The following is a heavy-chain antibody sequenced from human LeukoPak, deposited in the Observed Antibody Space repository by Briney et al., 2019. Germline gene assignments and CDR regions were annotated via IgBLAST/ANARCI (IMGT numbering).Heavy chain of an antibody. CDR2: INPNSGGT. Sequence: ASVKVSCKASGYTFTGYYMHWVRQAPGQGLEWMGWINPNSGGTNYAQKFQGRVTMTRDTSISTAYMELSRLRSDDTAVYYCAREEYSSSWKYRFDPWGQGTLVTVSS. CDR1: GYTFTGYY. D-gene: IGHD6-13*01. V-gene: IGHV1-2*02. CDR3: AREEYSSSWKYRFDP. J-gene: IGHJ5*02.